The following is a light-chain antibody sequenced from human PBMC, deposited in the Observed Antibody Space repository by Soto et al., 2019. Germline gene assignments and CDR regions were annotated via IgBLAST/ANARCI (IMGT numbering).Light chain of an antibody. CDR3: SSYTSSSTV. J-gene: IGLJ3*02. CDR1: SSDVGGYNY. CDR2: DVS. Sequence: QPVLTQPASVSGSPGQSITISCTGTSSDVGGYNYVSWYQQHPGKAPKLMIYDVSNRPSGVSNRFSGSKSGNMASLTISGLQAEDEADYYCSSYTSSSTVFGGGTKVTVL. V-gene: IGLV2-14*01.